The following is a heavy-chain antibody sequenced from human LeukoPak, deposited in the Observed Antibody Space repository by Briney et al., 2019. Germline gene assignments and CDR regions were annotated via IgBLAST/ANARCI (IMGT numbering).Heavy chain of an antibody. CDR1: GGTFSSYA. D-gene: IGHD3-3*01. CDR2: IIPIFGTA. Sequence: SVKVSCKASGGTFSSYAISWVRQAPGQGLVWMGGIIPIFGTANYAQKFQGRVTITTDESTSTAYMELSSLRSEDTAVYYCARTSITIFGAYYFDYWGQGTLVTVSS. J-gene: IGHJ4*02. V-gene: IGHV1-69*05. CDR3: ARTSITIFGAYYFDY.